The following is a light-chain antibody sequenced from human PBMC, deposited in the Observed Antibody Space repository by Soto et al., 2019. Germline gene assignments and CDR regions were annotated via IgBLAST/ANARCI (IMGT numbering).Light chain of an antibody. J-gene: IGKJ4*01. CDR3: QKHNAAPLT. CDR2: TSS. V-gene: IGKV1-27*01. CDR1: QDIGNY. Sequence: DIQMTQSPSSLSASVGDRVTITCRASQDIGNYLAWYQQRPGKVPKLLIYTSSTLQSGVPSRFSGSGSGTDFILTITNLQPEDVATYYCQKHNAAPLTFGGGTKVEIK.